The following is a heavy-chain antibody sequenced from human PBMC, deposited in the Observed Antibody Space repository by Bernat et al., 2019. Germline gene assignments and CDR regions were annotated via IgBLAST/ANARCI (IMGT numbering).Heavy chain of an antibody. CDR2: FKGDGSNP. CDR3: ASLRCSADKCYDY. CDR1: GITFSLFS. Sequence: EVQLVESGGGLVQPGGSLRLSCAASGITFSLFSMHWVRQVPGKGLVFGLGFKGDGSNPTYADSVKGRFTISRDNAKNTLYLQMNSLRAEDTAVYYCASLRCSADKCYDYWGQGTLVTVSS. V-gene: IGHV3-74*01. D-gene: IGHD2-8*01. J-gene: IGHJ4*02.